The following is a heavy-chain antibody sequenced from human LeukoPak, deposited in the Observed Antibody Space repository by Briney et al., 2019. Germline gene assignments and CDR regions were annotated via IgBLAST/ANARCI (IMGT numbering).Heavy chain of an antibody. V-gene: IGHV4-39*01. J-gene: IGHJ4*02. CDR3: ARAPFDY. CDR1: GGSISSSSYY. CDR2: IYYSGST. Sequence: PSETLSLTCTVSGGSISSSSYYWGWIRQPPGKGLEWIGSIYYSGSTYYNLSLKSRVTISVDTSKNQFSLKLSSVTAADTAVYYCARAPFDYWGQGTLVTVSS.